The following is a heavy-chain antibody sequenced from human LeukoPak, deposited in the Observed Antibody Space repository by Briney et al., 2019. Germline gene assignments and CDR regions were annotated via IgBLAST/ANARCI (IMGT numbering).Heavy chain of an antibody. V-gene: IGHV4-39*01. CDR2: IYYSGST. CDR3: ARQKQGRYFDWLTNWFDP. J-gene: IGHJ5*02. D-gene: IGHD3-9*01. CDR1: GGSISSSSYY. Sequence: SETLSLTCTVSGGSISSSSYYWGWIRQPPGKGLEWIGGIYYSGSTYYNPSLKSRVTISVDTSKNQSSLKLSSVTAADTAVYYCARQKQGRYFDWLTNWFDPWGQGTLVTVSS.